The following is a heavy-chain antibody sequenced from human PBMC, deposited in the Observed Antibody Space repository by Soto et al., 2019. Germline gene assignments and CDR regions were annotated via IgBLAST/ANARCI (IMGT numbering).Heavy chain of an antibody. CDR2: IYYSGST. V-gene: IGHV4-61*01. J-gene: IGHJ6*02. CDR1: GGSVSSGSYY. D-gene: IGHD2-2*01. CDR3: ARSVVYCISPRCYEDNHYPIDA. Sequence: SETLSLSCTVSGGSVSSGSYYWSWIRQPPGKGLEWIGYIYYSGSTNYNPSLKSRVTISVDTSKNQFSLKLSSVTAADTAVYYCARSVVYCISPRCYEDNHYPIDAWGQGRTVT.